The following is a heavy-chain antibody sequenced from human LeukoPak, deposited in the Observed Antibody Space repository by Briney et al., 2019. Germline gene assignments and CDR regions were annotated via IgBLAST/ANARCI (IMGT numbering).Heavy chain of an antibody. CDR3: ATSRYYDSSGYYYGDLDY. D-gene: IGHD3-22*01. V-gene: IGHV4-39*07. CDR1: GGSISSSSYY. J-gene: IGHJ4*02. CDR2: IYYSGST. Sequence: SSETLSLTCTVSGGSISSSSYYWGWIRQPPGKGLEWIGSIYYSGSTYYNPSLKSRVTISVDTSKNQFSLKLSSVTAADTAVYYCATSRYYDSSGYYYGDLDYWGQGTLVTVSS.